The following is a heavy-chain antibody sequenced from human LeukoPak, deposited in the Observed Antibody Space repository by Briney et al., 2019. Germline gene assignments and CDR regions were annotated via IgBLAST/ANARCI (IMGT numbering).Heavy chain of an antibody. V-gene: IGHV1-69*06. CDR3: ATNYEILSGYPKNYYFHI. CDR1: GGTFSSYA. J-gene: IGHJ3*02. Sequence: SVKVSCKASGGTFSSYAISWVRQAPGQGPEWMGGIIPLFRTANYAQKFQGRVTITADKSTNTAFMELSSLRSEDTAMYYCATNYEILSGYPKNYYFHIWGEGTMATVSS. D-gene: IGHD3-9*01. CDR2: IIPLFRTA.